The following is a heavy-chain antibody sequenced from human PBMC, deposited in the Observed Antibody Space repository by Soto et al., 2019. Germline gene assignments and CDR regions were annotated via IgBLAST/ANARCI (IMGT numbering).Heavy chain of an antibody. Sequence: GGSLRLSCTASGFTFGDYAMSWFRQAPGKGLEWVGFIRSKAYGGTTEYAASVKGRFTISRDDSKSIAYLQMNSLKTEDTAVYYCTSKKDSDYGDYSRWYFDLWGRGTLVTVSS. CDR3: TSKKDSDYGDYSRWYFDL. D-gene: IGHD4-17*01. CDR2: IRSKAYGGTT. J-gene: IGHJ2*01. CDR1: GFTFGDYA. V-gene: IGHV3-49*03.